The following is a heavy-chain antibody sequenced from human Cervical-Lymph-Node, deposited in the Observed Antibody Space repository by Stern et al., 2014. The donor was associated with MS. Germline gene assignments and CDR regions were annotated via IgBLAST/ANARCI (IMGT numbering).Heavy chain of an antibody. D-gene: IGHD6-19*01. J-gene: IGHJ4*02. CDR2: IIPVFGTA. V-gene: IGHV1-69*01. CDR1: GGTFSTST. Sequence: VQLVESGAELKKPGSSVKVSCKASGGTFSTSTFCWIRQAPGQGLEWMGGIIPVFGTANYAQTFQGRVAITADASTTTVYMELSSLRSDDTAVYYCARVQSTGWFYFDYWGQGAPVTVSS. CDR3: ARVQSTGWFYFDY.